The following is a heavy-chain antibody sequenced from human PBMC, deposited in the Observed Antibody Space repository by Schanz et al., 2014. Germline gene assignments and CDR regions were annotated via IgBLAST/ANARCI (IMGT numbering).Heavy chain of an antibody. J-gene: IGHJ6*02. CDR3: AKHLYQYNYYGMDV. D-gene: IGHD2-2*02. V-gene: IGHV3-7*03. Sequence: EVQLLESGGGLVQPGGSLRLSCEASGFTFSTYWMSWVRQAPGKGLEWVANIKQDESERSYVDSVKGRFTISRDNAKNSLYLQLNSLRADDTAVYYCAKHLYQYNYYGMDVWGQGTTVTVSS. CDR1: GFTFSTYW. CDR2: IKQDESER.